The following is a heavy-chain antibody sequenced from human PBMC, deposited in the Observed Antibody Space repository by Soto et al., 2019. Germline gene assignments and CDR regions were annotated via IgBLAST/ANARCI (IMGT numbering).Heavy chain of an antibody. Sequence: QVQLQESGPGLVKPSETLSLTCTVSAGSMNIYHWGWIRQPPGKGLEWIGYIYYSGSTSYNPSLKSRVTMSVDTSKNQFSLKLSSVTAADTAMYYCARTYKSGWYVYWFDPWGQGTLVTVSS. J-gene: IGHJ5*02. V-gene: IGHV4-59*01. D-gene: IGHD6-19*01. CDR2: IYYSGST. CDR1: AGSMNIYH. CDR3: ARTYKSGWYVYWFDP.